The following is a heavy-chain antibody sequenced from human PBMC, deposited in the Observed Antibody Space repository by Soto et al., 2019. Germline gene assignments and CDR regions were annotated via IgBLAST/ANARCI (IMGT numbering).Heavy chain of an antibody. D-gene: IGHD2-2*02. V-gene: IGHV1-18*01. CDR2: ISAYNGNT. Sequence: ASVKFSCKASGYTFTSYGISWVRQAPGQGLEWMGWISAYNGNTNYAQKLQGRVTMTTDTSTSTAYMELRSLRSDDTAVYYCARPSESVPVYCSGISCCTKIVVRGMDVWG. CDR1: GYTFTSYG. J-gene: IGHJ6*02. CDR3: ARPSESVPVYCSGISCCTKIVVRGMDV.